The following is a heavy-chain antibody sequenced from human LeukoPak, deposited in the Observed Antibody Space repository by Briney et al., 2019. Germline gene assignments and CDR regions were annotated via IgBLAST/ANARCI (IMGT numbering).Heavy chain of an antibody. CDR1: GFTFSNYA. J-gene: IGHJ4*02. CDR3: AKDAVPAALGEYFFDY. D-gene: IGHD2-2*01. V-gene: IGHV3-23*01. Sequence: GGSLRLSCVASGFTFSNYALSWVRQAPGKGLEWVSGISGSGGNTHHADSVKGRFTISRDNSKNTLYLQMNSLRDEDTAVYYCAKDAVPAALGEYFFDYWGQGTRVTVSS. CDR2: ISGSGGNT.